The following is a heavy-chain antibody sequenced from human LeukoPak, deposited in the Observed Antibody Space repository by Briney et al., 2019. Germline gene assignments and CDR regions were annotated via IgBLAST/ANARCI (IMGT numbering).Heavy chain of an antibody. CDR1: GYTFTCYY. CDR2: INPNSGGT. D-gene: IGHD2-15*01. V-gene: IGHV1-2*02. Sequence: ASVKVSFKASGYTFTCYYMHWVRQAPGQGLEWMGLINPNSGGTNYAQKFQGRVTMTRDTSLSTAYMELSRLRSDDTAVYYCARASDPEIYCSGGSCTFDYWGQGTLVTVSS. J-gene: IGHJ4*02. CDR3: ARASDPEIYCSGGSCTFDY.